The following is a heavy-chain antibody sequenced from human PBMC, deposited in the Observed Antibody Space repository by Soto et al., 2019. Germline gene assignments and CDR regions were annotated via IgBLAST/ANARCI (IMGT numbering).Heavy chain of an antibody. CDR2: IYYSGST. Sequence: SETLSLTCTVSGGSISSGDYYWSWIRQPPGKGLEWIGYIYYSGSTYYNPSLKSRVTISVDTSKNQFSLKLSSVTAADMAVYYCARYTEDIVLMVYASYYYYYMDVWGKGTTVTVSS. CDR3: ARYTEDIVLMVYASYYYYYMDV. J-gene: IGHJ6*03. CDR1: GGSISSGDYY. D-gene: IGHD2-8*01. V-gene: IGHV4-30-4*01.